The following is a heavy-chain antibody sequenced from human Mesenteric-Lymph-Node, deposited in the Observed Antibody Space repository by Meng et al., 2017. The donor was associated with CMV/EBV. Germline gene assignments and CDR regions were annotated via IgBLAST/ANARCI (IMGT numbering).Heavy chain of an antibody. J-gene: IGHJ5*02. CDR2: VYRTGST. CDR3: ARDQQLNGGDWFDP. Sequence: SETLSLTCAVSGVSISSTNWWSWVRQPPGKGLEWIGFVYRTGSTNYNPSLKSRVTMSVDTSKNQFALKMRSVTAADTAVYFCARDQQLNGGDWFDPWGQGALVTVSS. CDR1: GVSISSTNW. D-gene: IGHD1-1*01. V-gene: IGHV4-4*02.